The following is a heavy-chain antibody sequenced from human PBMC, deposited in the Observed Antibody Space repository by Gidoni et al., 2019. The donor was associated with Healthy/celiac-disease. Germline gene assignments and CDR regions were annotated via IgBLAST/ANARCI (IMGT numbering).Heavy chain of an antibody. CDR2: ISWNSGSI. Sequence: EVHLVESGGGLVQPGWSLRLSCAASGFTFDDYAMHWVRKAPGKGLEWVSGISWNSGSIGYADSVKGRFNISRDNAKNSLYLKMNRLRAEDTALYYCAKGWGMDVWGQGTTVTVSS. J-gene: IGHJ6*02. V-gene: IGHV3-9*01. D-gene: IGHD6-13*01. CDR1: GFTFDDYA. CDR3: AKGWGMDV.